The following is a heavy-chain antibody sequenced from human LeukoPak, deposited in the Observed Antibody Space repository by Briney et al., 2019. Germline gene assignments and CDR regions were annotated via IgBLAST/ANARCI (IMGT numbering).Heavy chain of an antibody. CDR1: GGSISSYY. D-gene: IGHD3-3*01. J-gene: IGHJ4*02. CDR3: ARLYYDFWSGYDQVGEYYFDY. CDR2: IYYSGST. Sequence: SETLSLTCTVSGGSISSYYWSWIRQPPGKGLEWIGYIYYSGSTNYNPSPKSRVTISVDTSKNQFSLKLSSVTAADTAVYYCARLYYDFWSGYDQVGEYYFDYWGQGTLVTVSS. V-gene: IGHV4-59*08.